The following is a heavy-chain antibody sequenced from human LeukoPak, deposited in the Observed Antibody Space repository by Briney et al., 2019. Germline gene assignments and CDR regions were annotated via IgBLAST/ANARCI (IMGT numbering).Heavy chain of an antibody. CDR1: GYTFTGYY. Sequence: ASVKVSCKASGYTFTGYYMHWVRQAPGQGLEWMGWINPNSGVTNYAQKLQGRVTMTTDTSTSTAYMELRSLRSDDTAVYYCARDLPRDYYERAFDIWGQGTMVTVSS. CDR2: INPNSGVT. V-gene: IGHV1-2*02. D-gene: IGHD3-22*01. CDR3: ARDLPRDYYERAFDI. J-gene: IGHJ3*02.